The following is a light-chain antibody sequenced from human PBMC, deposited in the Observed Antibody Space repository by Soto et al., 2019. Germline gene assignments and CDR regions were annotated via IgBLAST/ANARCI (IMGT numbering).Light chain of an antibody. Sequence: VLTQSPGTLSLSPGERATLSCRASQSVSSSYLAWYQQKPGQAPRLLIYGASSRATGIPDRFSGSGSGTDLTITISRLEPEDFEVYYCQQYGSSLWTFGQGTKVDIK. CDR2: GAS. CDR1: QSVSSSY. V-gene: IGKV3-20*01. J-gene: IGKJ1*01. CDR3: QQYGSSLWT.